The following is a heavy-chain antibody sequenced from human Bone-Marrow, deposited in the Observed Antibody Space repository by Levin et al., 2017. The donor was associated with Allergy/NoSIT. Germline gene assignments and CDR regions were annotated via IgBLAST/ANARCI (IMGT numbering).Heavy chain of an antibody. D-gene: IGHD3-3*01. CDR2: INHSGST. CDR3: ARGDNYDFWSGYSTGPFDP. CDR1: GGSFSGYY. V-gene: IGHV4-34*01. Sequence: SETLSLTCAVYGGSFSGYYWSWIRQPPGKGLEWIGEINHSGSTNYNPSLKSRVTISVDTSKNQFSLKLSSVTAADTAVYYCARGDNYDFWSGYSTGPFDPWGQGTLVTVSS. J-gene: IGHJ5*02.